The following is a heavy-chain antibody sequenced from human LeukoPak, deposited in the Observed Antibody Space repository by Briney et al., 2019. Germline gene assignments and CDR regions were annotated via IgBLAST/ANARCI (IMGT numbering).Heavy chain of an antibody. CDR2: IYWNDDK. Sequence: SGPTLVNPTQTLTLTCTFSGFSLSTSGVGVGWIRQPPGKALEWLALIYWNDDKRYSPSLKSRLTITKDTSKSQVVLTMTNMDPVDTATYYCAHKKVDFYDSSGYYEAFDIWGQGTMVTVSS. CDR1: GFSLSTSGVG. J-gene: IGHJ3*02. D-gene: IGHD3-22*01. CDR3: AHKKVDFYDSSGYYEAFDI. V-gene: IGHV2-5*01.